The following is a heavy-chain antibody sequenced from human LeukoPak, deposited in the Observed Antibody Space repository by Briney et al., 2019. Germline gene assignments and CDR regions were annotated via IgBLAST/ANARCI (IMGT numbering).Heavy chain of an antibody. J-gene: IGHJ4*02. CDR3: ARTVAGQGDFDY. CDR2: ISWNSGSI. CDR1: GFTFDDYA. D-gene: IGHD6-19*01. V-gene: IGHV3-9*01. Sequence: GRSLRLSCAASGFTFDDYAMHWVRQAPGKGLEWVSGISWNSGSIGYADSVKGRFTISRDNAKNTLYLQMNSLRAEDTAVYYCARTVAGQGDFDYWGQGTLVTVSS.